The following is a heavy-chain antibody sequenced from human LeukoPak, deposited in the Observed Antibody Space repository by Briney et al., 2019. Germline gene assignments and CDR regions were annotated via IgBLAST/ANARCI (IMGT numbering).Heavy chain of an antibody. V-gene: IGHV3-74*03. CDR1: GFTFSNFW. Sequence: GGSLRLSCVGSGFTFSNFWMHWVRQAPGKGPVWVSRISNNGITTTDADSVRGRFTISRDNAKNTLYLQMNSLRAEDTAVYYCVCGDYSAENWGQGTLVTVSS. CDR3: VCGDYSAEN. D-gene: IGHD4/OR15-4a*01. J-gene: IGHJ4*02. CDR2: ISNNGITT.